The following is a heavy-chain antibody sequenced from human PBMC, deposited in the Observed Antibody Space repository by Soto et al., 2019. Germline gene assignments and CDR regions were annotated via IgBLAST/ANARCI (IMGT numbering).Heavy chain of an antibody. CDR2: IHNSSSTI. J-gene: IGHJ4*02. D-gene: IGHD2-2*01. CDR1: GFTFSSYS. Sequence: ESGGGLVQPGESLRLSCAASGFTFSSYSMNWVRQAPGKGLEWVSYIHNSSSTIYYADSVRGRFTISRDNAKNSLYLQMNSLRDEDTAVYYCARGVQIIVLLPAAIDYWGQGTLVTVSS. CDR3: ARGVQIIVLLPAAIDY. V-gene: IGHV3-48*02.